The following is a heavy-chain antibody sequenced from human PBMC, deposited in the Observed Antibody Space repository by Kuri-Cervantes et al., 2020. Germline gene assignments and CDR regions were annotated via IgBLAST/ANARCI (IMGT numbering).Heavy chain of an antibody. V-gene: IGHV4-59*08. CDR1: GGSISSYY. J-gene: IGHJ3*02. CDR3: ARHWNRNNGGAFDI. Sequence: SETLSLTCTVSGGSISSYYWSWIRQPPGKGLEWIGYIYYSGSTNYNPSLKGRVTISVDTSKNQFSLKLSSVTAADTAVYYCARHWNRNNGGAFDIWGQGTMVTVSS. CDR2: IYYSGST. D-gene: IGHD1-14*01.